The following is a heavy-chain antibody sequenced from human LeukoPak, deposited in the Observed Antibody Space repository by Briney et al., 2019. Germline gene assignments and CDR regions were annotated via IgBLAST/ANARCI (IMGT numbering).Heavy chain of an antibody. CDR3: TTGEYYDSSGRANDY. V-gene: IGHV3-15*01. D-gene: IGHD3-22*01. Sequence: SGGSLRLSCAASGFTFSNAWMSWVRQAPGKGLEWVGRIKSKTDGGTTDYAAPVKGRFTISRDDSKNTLYLQMNSLKTEGTAVYYCTTGEYYDSSGRANDYWGQGTLVTVSS. CDR1: GFTFSNAW. J-gene: IGHJ4*02. CDR2: IKSKTDGGTT.